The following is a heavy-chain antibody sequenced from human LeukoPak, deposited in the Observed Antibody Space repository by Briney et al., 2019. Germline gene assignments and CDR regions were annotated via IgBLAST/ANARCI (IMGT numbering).Heavy chain of an antibody. J-gene: IGHJ4*02. V-gene: IGHV4-39*01. CDR1: GGSISSSNYY. D-gene: IGHD4-23*01. CDR3: ARHSSMTTVVDY. CDR2: IYYSGST. Sequence: SETLSLICTVSGGSISSSNYYWGWLRQPPGKGLEWIGSIYYSGSTYYNPSLKSRVTISVDTSKRQFSLKLNSVTAADTAVYYCARHSSMTTVVDYWGQGTLVTVSS.